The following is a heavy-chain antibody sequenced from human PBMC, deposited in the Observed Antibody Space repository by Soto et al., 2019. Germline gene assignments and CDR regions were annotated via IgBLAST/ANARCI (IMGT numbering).Heavy chain of an antibody. V-gene: IGHV3-30*02. J-gene: IGHJ6*02. D-gene: IGHD3-9*01. CDR3: VKDFDWKYDYYGFDI. Sequence: DSVKGRFTISRDNSKNTLYLQMNSLRAEDTAVYYCVKDFDWKYDYYGFDIWGLGTTVTSP.